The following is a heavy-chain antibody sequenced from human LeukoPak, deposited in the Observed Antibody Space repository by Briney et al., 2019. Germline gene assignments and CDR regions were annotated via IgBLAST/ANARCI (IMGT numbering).Heavy chain of an antibody. V-gene: IGHV3-7*01. Sequence: GGSLRLSCAVSGFTFTNYWMNWFRQAPGKGLEWVASLKYDGSEKSYVDSVKGRFTISRDNAKNSLYLQMSSLRAEDTAVYYCAKVRYNWNYRYWGQGTLVTVSS. CDR3: AKVRYNWNYRY. J-gene: IGHJ4*02. CDR1: GFTFTNYW. CDR2: LKYDGSEK. D-gene: IGHD1-7*01.